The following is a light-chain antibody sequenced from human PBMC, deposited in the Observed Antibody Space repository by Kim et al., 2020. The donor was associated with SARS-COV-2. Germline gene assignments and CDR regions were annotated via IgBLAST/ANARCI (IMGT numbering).Light chain of an antibody. Sequence: SSELTQEPAVSVALGQTVRITCQGDTLRTCYASWYQQKPGQAPVLVTYGRDNRPSGIPDRFSGSTSGDTASLTITGAQAQDEADYCCYSRDTSDSYWVFGGATKLTGL. J-gene: IGLJ3*02. CDR1: TLRTCY. CDR3: YSRDTSDSYWV. V-gene: IGLV3-19*01. CDR2: GRD.